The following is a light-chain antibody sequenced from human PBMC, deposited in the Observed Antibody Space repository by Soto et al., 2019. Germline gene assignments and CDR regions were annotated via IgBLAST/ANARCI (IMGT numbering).Light chain of an antibody. V-gene: IGLV2-23*01. J-gene: IGLJ2*01. CDR2: EGS. CDR1: SSDVGSDNL. CDR3: CSYAGSSTAI. Sequence: QSALPQPASVSGSPGQSITISCTGTSSDVGSDNLVSWYQQHPGKAPKLMIYEGSKRPSGVSNRFSGSKSGNTASLTISGLQAEDEADYYCCSYAGSSTAIFGGGTQLTVL.